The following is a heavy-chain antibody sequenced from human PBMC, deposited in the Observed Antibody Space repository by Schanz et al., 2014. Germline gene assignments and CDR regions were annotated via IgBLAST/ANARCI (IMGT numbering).Heavy chain of an antibody. CDR1: GFSFGTYA. CDR2: ISGTGGDDT. Sequence: EVHLLESGGGLVQPGGSLRLSCAASGFSFGTYAMSWVRQAPGKGLLWVSSISGTGGDDTYYADSVKGRFTISRDNSKSTLYLQMNSLRAEDTAVYYCARIGGSVFDYWAQGTLVTVSS. J-gene: IGHJ4*02. CDR3: ARIGGSVFDY. D-gene: IGHD3-10*01. V-gene: IGHV3-23*01.